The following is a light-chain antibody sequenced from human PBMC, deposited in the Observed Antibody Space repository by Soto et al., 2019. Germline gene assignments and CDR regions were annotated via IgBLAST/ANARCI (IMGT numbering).Light chain of an antibody. Sequence: QSVLTQPASVSGSPGQSITISCTGTSSDVGSYNLVSWNQQHPGKAPKLMIYEGSKRPSGVSNRFSGSKSGNTASLTISGLQAEDEADYYCCSYAGSSTVVFGGGTQLTVL. J-gene: IGLJ2*01. CDR3: CSYAGSSTVV. V-gene: IGLV2-23*01. CDR2: EGS. CDR1: SSDVGSYNL.